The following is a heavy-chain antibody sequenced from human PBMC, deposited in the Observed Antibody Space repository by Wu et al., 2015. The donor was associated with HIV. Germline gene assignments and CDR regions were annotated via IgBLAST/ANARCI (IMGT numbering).Heavy chain of an antibody. CDR2: FDPEDDGT. Sequence: QVQLVQSGAEVKKPGASVKVSCKVSGYTLTESSIHWVRQTPGKGLEWMGGFDPEDDGTTYAQSFQGRLTMTEDTSTDTAYMELSSLSSDDTAVYFCATEFLHYFDDWGQGTRGHRLL. V-gene: IGHV1-24*01. CDR3: ATEFLHYFDD. D-gene: IGHD2/OR15-2a*01. J-gene: IGHJ4*02. CDR1: GYTLTESS.